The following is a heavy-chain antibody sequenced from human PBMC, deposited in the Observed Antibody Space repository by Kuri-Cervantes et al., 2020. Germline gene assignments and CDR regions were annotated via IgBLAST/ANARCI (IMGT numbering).Heavy chain of an antibody. Sequence: ESLKISCTVSGGSISSSSYYWGWIRQPPGKGLEWIGSIYYSGSTYYNPSLKSRVTISVDTSKNQFSLKLSSVTAADTAVYYCARLVVPAAPFDYWGQGTLVTVSS. CDR3: ARLVVPAAPFDY. CDR1: GGSISSSSYY. J-gene: IGHJ4*02. D-gene: IGHD2-2*01. V-gene: IGHV4-39*01. CDR2: IYYSGST.